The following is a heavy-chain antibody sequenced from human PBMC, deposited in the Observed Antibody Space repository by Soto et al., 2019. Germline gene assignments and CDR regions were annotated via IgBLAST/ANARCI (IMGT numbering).Heavy chain of an antibody. Sequence: QVQLVESGGGVVQPGRSLRLSGEASGFTFSGSSMPWVRQAPAKGLEWVAAISYDGSNKYYADSMKGRFTISRDNSKNTLYLQMNSLRAEDTAVYYCASTVVTYFDYWGQGTLVTVSS. J-gene: IGHJ4*02. V-gene: IGHV3-30-3*01. D-gene: IGHD2-15*01. CDR3: ASTVVTYFDY. CDR1: GFTFSGSS. CDR2: ISYDGSNK.